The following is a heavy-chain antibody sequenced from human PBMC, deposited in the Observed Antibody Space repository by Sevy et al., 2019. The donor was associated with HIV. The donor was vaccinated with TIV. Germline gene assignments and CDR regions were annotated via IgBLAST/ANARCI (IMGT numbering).Heavy chain of an antibody. CDR3: ASHAGIAAAGSAFDY. J-gene: IGHJ4*02. D-gene: IGHD6-13*01. V-gene: IGHV3-72*01. CDR1: GFTFSDHY. Sequence: GGSLRLSCAASGFTFSDHYMEWVRQAPGKGLEWVGRTRNKADSYTTEYAASVKGRFTISREDSKNSLYLQMNSLNTEDTAVYYCASHAGIAAAGSAFDYWGQGSLVTVSS. CDR2: TRNKADSYTT.